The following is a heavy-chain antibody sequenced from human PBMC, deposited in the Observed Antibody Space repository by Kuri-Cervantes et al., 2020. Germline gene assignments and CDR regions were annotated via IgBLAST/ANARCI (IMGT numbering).Heavy chain of an antibody. J-gene: IGHJ4*02. D-gene: IGHD3-10*01. Sequence: SQTLSLTCAVYGGSFSGYYWSWIRQPPGKGLEWIGYIYYSGSTNYNPSLQSRVTISVDTSKNQFSLKLSSVTAADTAVYYCARGRRFVGGPGDYWGQGTLVTVSS. CDR1: GGSFSGYY. CDR3: ARGRRFVGGPGDY. V-gene: IGHV4-59*01. CDR2: IYYSGST.